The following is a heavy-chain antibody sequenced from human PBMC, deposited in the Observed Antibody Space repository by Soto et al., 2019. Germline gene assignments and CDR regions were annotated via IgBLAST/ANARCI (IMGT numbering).Heavy chain of an antibody. V-gene: IGHV4-59*01. CDR3: ARGTATTSALSYAMDV. J-gene: IGHJ6*02. Sequence: SETLSLTCTVSGGSISSNYWSWIRQAPGKGLEWIGNIYFSGSIEYNPSLKSRVTISVDTWKNQFSLKMKSVTAADTAMYYCARGTATTSALSYAMDVWGQGTTVTVSS. CDR1: GGSISSNY. CDR2: IYFSGSI. D-gene: IGHD4-17*01.